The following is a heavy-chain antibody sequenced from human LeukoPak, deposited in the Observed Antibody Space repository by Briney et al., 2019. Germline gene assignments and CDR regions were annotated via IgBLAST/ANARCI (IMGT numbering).Heavy chain of an antibody. CDR3: AKDLKAGDGIWLNDC. CDR1: GFTFSSYA. V-gene: IGHV3-23*01. Sequence: GGSLRLSCAASGFTFSSYAMSWVRQAPGKGLEWVSLISGSGGSTYYADSVKGRFTISRDNSKNTLYLQMNSLRAEDTAVYYCAKDLKAGDGIWLNDCWGQGTLVTVSS. D-gene: IGHD3-9*01. CDR2: ISGSGGST. J-gene: IGHJ4*02.